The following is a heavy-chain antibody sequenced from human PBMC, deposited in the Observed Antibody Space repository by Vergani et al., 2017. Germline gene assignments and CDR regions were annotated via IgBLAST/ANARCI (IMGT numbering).Heavy chain of an antibody. Sequence: QVQLVQSGAEVKKPGASVKVSCKASGYTFTSYGISWVRQAPGQGLEWMGWISAYNGNTNYAQKLQGRVTMTTDTSTSTAYMELRSLRSDDTAVYYCEREGVVCSSTSCYHYYYYMDVWGKGTTVTVSS. CDR1: GYTFTSYG. D-gene: IGHD2-2*01. V-gene: IGHV1-18*01. CDR3: EREGVVCSSTSCYHYYYYMDV. CDR2: ISAYNGNT. J-gene: IGHJ6*03.